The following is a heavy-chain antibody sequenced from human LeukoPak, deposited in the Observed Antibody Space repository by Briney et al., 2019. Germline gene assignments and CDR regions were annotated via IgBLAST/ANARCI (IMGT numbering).Heavy chain of an antibody. CDR1: GGSFSGYY. J-gene: IGHJ4*02. D-gene: IGHD3-10*01. CDR2: IYYSGTP. V-gene: IGHV4-34*01. Sequence: SETLSLTCAVDGGSFSGYYWSWIRQPPGKGLEWIGSIYYSGTPYYNPSLKSRVTISVDTSKNQFSLKLTSVTAADTALYYCAKHYMGSSYNHGLDCWGQGTLVTVSS. CDR3: AKHYMGSSYNHGLDC.